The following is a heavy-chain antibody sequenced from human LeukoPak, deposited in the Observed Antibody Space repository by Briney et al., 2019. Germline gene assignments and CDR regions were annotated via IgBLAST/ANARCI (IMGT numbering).Heavy chain of an antibody. Sequence: PGGPLRLSCAASGFTFNNYAMYGLREAPDKGLEWVALISYDGTNKYYADSVEGRLTTSRDNSKSTLYVQMNRLRAEDTAVYYCARDYSSGSYPRIYFDYWGQGTLVTVSS. J-gene: IGHJ4*02. V-gene: IGHV3-30*01. D-gene: IGHD3-10*01. CDR3: ARDYSSGSYPRIYFDY. CDR2: ISYDGTNK. CDR1: GFTFNNYA.